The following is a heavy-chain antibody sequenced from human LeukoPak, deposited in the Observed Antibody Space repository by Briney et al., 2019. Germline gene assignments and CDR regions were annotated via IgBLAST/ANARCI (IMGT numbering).Heavy chain of an antibody. Sequence: SVKVSCKASGYTFTSYGISWVRQAPGQGLEWIGGIIPIFGTANYAQKFQGRVTITTDESTSTAYMELSSLRSEDTAVYYCARAGPMTTGSYYYYYMDVWGKGTTVTVSS. J-gene: IGHJ6*03. CDR3: ARAGPMTTGSYYYYYMDV. V-gene: IGHV1-69*05. CDR2: IIPIFGTA. D-gene: IGHD4-17*01. CDR1: GYTFTSYG.